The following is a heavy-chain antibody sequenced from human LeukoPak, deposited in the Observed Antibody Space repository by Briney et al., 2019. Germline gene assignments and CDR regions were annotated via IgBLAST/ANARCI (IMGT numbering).Heavy chain of an antibody. Sequence: GGSLRLSCAASGFTFSSYKMNWVRQAPGKGLEWVSYISSSGSTIYYADSVKGRFTISRDNAKNSLYLQMNSLRAEDTAVYYCARRRTGDFDYWGQGTLVTVSS. CDR2: ISSSGSTI. CDR3: ARRRTGDFDY. V-gene: IGHV3-48*03. CDR1: GFTFSSYK. J-gene: IGHJ4*02. D-gene: IGHD7-27*01.